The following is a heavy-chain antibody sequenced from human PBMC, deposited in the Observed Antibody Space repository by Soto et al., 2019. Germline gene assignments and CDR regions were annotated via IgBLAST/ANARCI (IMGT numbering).Heavy chain of an antibody. Sequence: GGSLRLSCAASGFTFTSYSMNWVRQAPGKGLEWVSYIRGTTHYADSVKGRFTISRDNARSSLYLQMNSLRADDTAVYYRARDDSFAFDISGQGTMVPVSS. D-gene: IGHD2-21*01. CDR3: ARDDSFAFDI. V-gene: IGHV3-48*01. J-gene: IGHJ3*02. CDR2: IRGTT. CDR1: GFTFTSYS.